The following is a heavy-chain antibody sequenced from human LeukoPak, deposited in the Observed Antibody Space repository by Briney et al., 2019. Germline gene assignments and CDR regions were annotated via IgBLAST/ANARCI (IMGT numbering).Heavy chain of an antibody. D-gene: IGHD3-3*01. CDR3: ARHPRLNGFWSGYLVFDY. J-gene: IGHJ4*02. CDR1: GFTFSDYY. CDR2: ISGSGGST. Sequence: GGSLRLSCAASGFTFSDYYMSWIRQAPGKGLEWVSAISGSGGSTYYADSVKGRFTISRDNSKNTLYLQMNSLRAEDTAVYYCARHPRLNGFWSGYLVFDYWGQGTLVTVSS. V-gene: IGHV3-23*01.